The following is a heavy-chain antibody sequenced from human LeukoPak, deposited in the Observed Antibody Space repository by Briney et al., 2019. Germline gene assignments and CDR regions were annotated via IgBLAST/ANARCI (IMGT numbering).Heavy chain of an antibody. CDR1: GYTFTSYG. D-gene: IGHD4-17*01. CDR2: INPNSGGT. J-gene: IGHJ4*02. V-gene: IGHV1-18*01. Sequence: ASVKVSCKASGYTFTSYGISWVRQAPGQGLEWMGWINPNSGGTNYAQKFQGRVTMTTDTSTSTAYMELRSLRSDDTAVYYCARCNAVAHYGDRDYWGQGTLVTVSS. CDR3: ARCNAVAHYGDRDY.